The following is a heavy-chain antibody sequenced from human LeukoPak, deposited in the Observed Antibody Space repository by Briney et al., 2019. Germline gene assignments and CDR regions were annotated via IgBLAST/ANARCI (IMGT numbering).Heavy chain of an antibody. CDR2: IYSSGST. Sequence: SETLSLTCAVYGGSFSGYYWGWIRQPPGKGLEWIGSIYSSGSTYYNPSLKSRVTISVNTSKNQFSLKLNSVTAADTAVYYCARISLTGYAPISGYFDYWGQGTLVTVSS. CDR1: GGSFSGYY. D-gene: IGHD3-9*01. J-gene: IGHJ4*02. CDR3: ARISLTGYAPISGYFDY. V-gene: IGHV4-34*01.